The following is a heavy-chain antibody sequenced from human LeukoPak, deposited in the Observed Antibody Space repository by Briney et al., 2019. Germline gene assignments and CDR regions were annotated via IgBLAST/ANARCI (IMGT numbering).Heavy chain of an antibody. V-gene: IGHV4-59*08. CDR2: IYYSGST. CDR3: ASYSGRQAAFDI. J-gene: IGHJ3*02. D-gene: IGHD1-26*01. Sequence: PSETLSLTCTVSGGSISSYYWSWIRQPQGKGLEWIGYIYYSGSTNYNPSLKSRVTISVDTSKNQFSLKLSSVTAADTAVYYCASYSGRQAAFDIWGQGTMVTVSS. CDR1: GGSISSYY.